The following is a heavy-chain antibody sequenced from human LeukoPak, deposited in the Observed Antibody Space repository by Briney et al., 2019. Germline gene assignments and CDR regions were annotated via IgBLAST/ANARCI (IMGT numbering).Heavy chain of an antibody. Sequence: ASVTVSCTASGYTFTSYGISWVRQAPGQGLEWMGWISAYNGNTNYAQKLQGRVTMTTDTSTSTAYMELRSLRSDDTAVYYCAREYYYDSSGYYPYWGQGTLVTVSS. J-gene: IGHJ4*02. CDR2: ISAYNGNT. V-gene: IGHV1-18*01. D-gene: IGHD3-22*01. CDR1: GYTFTSYG. CDR3: AREYYYDSSGYYPY.